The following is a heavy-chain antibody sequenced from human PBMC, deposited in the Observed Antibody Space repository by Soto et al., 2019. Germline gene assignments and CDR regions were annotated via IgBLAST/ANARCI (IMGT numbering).Heavy chain of an antibody. CDR2: IYWDDDK. CDR3: AHAGDYDLLTFDH. D-gene: IGHD4-17*01. Sequence: QITLKESGPTLVRPAQTLTLTCDFSGFSLSTYHMGVAWIGQPPGKALEWLALIYWDDDKRYSPSLKDRLAISKGTSSNQVVLTITNMDPGDTATYFCAHAGDYDLLTFDHWGPGTLVTVSS. J-gene: IGHJ4*02. V-gene: IGHV2-5*02. CDR1: GFSLSTYHMG.